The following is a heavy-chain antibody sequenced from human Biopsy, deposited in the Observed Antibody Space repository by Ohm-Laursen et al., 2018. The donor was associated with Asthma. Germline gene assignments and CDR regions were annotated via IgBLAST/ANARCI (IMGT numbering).Heavy chain of an antibody. Sequence: SLRLSCAASGFAFSNYPMSWARQAPGKGLAWVGTIRPGQPDIDYEPPVRGRFFISRDDSKNTLYLDMTSLRAEDTAVYYCARAYGGSFFSGSFDIWGQGTMVTVSS. CDR2: IRPGQPDI. J-gene: IGHJ3*02. D-gene: IGHD4-23*01. CDR1: GFAFSNYP. CDR3: ARAYGGSFFSGSFDI. V-gene: IGHV3-23*01.